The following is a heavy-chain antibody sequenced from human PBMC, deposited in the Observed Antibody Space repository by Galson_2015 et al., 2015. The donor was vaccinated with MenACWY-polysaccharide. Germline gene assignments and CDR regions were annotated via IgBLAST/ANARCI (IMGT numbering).Heavy chain of an antibody. Sequence: SLRLSCAASGFTFNSYAMHWVRQAPGKGLEWVAVISYDETNKYYADSVKGRFTISRDNSKNTLYLQKNSLRAEDAAVYYCARDYCRRTSCYGFDVWGQGTTVIVSS. J-gene: IGHJ6*02. CDR2: ISYDETNK. CDR1: GFTFNSYA. D-gene: IGHD2-2*01. V-gene: IGHV3-30-3*01. CDR3: ARDYCRRTSCYGFDV.